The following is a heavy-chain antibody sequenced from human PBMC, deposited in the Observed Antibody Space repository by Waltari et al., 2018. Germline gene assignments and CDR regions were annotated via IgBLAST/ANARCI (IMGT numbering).Heavy chain of an antibody. D-gene: IGHD3-3*01. Sequence: QVQLQESGPGLVKPSETLSLTCTVSGGSISNYYWSWIRQSPGKGLEWIVSIYYSGSTNYNPSLKSRVTLSVDTSKNHFSLKLSSVTAADTALYYCARQGHYDFWTGYYLFDYWGQGTLVTVSS. CDR2: IYYSGST. CDR3: ARQGHYDFWTGYYLFDY. CDR1: GGSISNYY. J-gene: IGHJ4*02. V-gene: IGHV4-59*08.